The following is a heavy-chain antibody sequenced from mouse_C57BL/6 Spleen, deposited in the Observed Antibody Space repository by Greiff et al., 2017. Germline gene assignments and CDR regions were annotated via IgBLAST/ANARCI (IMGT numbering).Heavy chain of an antibody. Sequence: EVHLVESGGGLVKPGGSLKLSCAASGFTFSSYAMSWVRQTPEKRLEWVATISDGGSYTYYPANVKGRFTISRDNAKNNLYLQRSHLKSEDTAMYYCARDEAAQATGAMDYWGQGTSVTVSS. J-gene: IGHJ4*01. D-gene: IGHD3-2*02. CDR1: GFTFSSYA. CDR3: ARDEAAQATGAMDY. CDR2: ISDGGSYT. V-gene: IGHV5-4*01.